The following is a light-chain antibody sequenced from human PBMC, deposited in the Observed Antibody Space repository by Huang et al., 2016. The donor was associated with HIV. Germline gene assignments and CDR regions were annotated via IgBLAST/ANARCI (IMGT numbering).Light chain of an antibody. CDR1: QDINNF. Sequence: IRMTQSPSSLSASTGDRVTITCRANQDINNFLAWYQHGPGSVPKLLIYAASTLQSGVPSRFSGNGSGTDFTLTIGCLHSEDVATYYCQQYDIHPLTFGPGTRVDIK. CDR2: AAS. J-gene: IGKJ3*01. CDR3: QQYDIHPLT. V-gene: IGKV1-8*01.